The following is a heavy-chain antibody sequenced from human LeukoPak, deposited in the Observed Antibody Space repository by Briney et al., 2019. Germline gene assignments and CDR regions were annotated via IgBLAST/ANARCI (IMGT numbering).Heavy chain of an antibody. CDR3: VRDPSYGSSWYYYMDV. V-gene: IGHV3-48*04. Sequence: GGSLRLSCAASEFTFVRYAMNWVRQAPGKGLEWVSYISSSSFKIGYADSVKGRFTISRDNSKNSLYLQMDSLRVEDTAVYYCVRDPSYGSSWYYYMDVWGKGATVTVSS. J-gene: IGHJ6*03. D-gene: IGHD6-13*01. CDR1: EFTFVRYA. CDR2: ISSSSFKI.